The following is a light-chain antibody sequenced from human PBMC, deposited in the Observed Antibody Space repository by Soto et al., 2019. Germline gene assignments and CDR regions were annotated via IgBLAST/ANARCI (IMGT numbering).Light chain of an antibody. CDR2: DVT. J-gene: IGLJ1*01. V-gene: IGLV2-8*01. CDR1: SSDIGGYNS. CDR3: SSYTDRKNLV. Sequence: QSVLTQSPSASGSPGQSVTISCTGTSSDIGGYNSVSWYQQHPGKAPKVMIYDVTKRPSGVPDRFSGSKSGNTASLTVSALQAEDEADYYCSSYTDRKNLVFGTGTRSPP.